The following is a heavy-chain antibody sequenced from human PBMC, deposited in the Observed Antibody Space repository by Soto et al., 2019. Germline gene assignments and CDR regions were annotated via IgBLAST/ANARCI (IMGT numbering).Heavy chain of an antibody. CDR2: ISSDSSNI. V-gene: IGHV3-48*01. Sequence: EVQLVESGGDLVQPGGSLRLSCAASGFSFSTYGMNWVRQAPGKGLDWLSHISSDSSNIHYADSVRGLFTISRDNARNLLYLQMNNLRPEDPAVYYCAREWISWGQGTLVTVSS. J-gene: IGHJ1*01. CDR3: AREWIS. CDR1: GFSFSTYG. D-gene: IGHD5-12*01.